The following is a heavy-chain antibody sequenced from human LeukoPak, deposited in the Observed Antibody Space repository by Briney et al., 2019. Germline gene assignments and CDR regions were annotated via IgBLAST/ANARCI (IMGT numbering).Heavy chain of an antibody. CDR2: IYHSGST. J-gene: IGHJ4*02. CDR1: GASISSSNYY. V-gene: IGHV4-39*07. Sequence: SETLSLTCTVSGASISSSNYYWGWIRQPPGKGLEWIGSIYHSGSTYYNPSLKSRVTISVDTSKNQFSLKLSSVTAADTAVYYCARVGYYYDSSGPLWGRGTLVTVSS. D-gene: IGHD3-22*01. CDR3: ARVGYYYDSSGPL.